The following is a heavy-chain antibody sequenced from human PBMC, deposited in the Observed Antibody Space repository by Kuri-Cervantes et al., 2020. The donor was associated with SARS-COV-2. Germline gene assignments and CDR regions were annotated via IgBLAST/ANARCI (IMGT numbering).Heavy chain of an antibody. V-gene: IGHV4-34*01. D-gene: IGHD6-13*01. CDR2: INHSGST. CDR1: GGSFSGYY. CDR3: ARGAGYSSSCYRGGAFEI. J-gene: IGHJ3*02. Sequence: SQTLSLTCAVYGGSFSGYYWSWIRQPPGKGLEWIGEINHSGSTNYNPSLKSRVTISVDTSKNQFSLKLSSVTAADTAVYYCARGAGYSSSCYRGGAFEIWGQGTMVTVSS.